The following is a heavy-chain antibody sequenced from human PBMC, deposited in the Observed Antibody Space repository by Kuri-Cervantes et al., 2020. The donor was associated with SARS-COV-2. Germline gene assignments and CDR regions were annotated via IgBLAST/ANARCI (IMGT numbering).Heavy chain of an antibody. CDR1: GFTFSNAW. CDR3: ATAVREPFGGY. Sequence: GESLKISCAASGFTFSNAWMSWVRQAPGKGLEWVSYISSSSSAIYYPDSVKGRFTMSRDNAKNSLYLQMNSLRAEDTAVYYCATAVREPFGGYWGQGTLVTVSS. D-gene: IGHD3-16*01. J-gene: IGHJ4*02. V-gene: IGHV3-48*01. CDR2: ISSSSSAI.